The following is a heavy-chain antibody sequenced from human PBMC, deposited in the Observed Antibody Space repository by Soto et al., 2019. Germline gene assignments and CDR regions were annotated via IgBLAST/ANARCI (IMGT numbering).Heavy chain of an antibody. J-gene: IGHJ5*02. Sequence: QVQLQESGPGLVKASETLSLTCPVSGGSVTTYWGWIRQPPGKGLEWIGYINYSGTTKYNSSLKSRVNISVDPSKTQVSLNLRSVTAADTAVYYCASSFCSDGISCNWFDPWGPGILVIVSS. CDR1: GGSVTTY. CDR2: INYSGTT. D-gene: IGHD2-15*01. V-gene: IGHV4-59*02. CDR3: ASSFCSDGISCNWFDP.